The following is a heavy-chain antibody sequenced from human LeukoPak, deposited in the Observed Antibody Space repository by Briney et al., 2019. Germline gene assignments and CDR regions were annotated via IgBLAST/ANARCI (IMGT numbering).Heavy chain of an antibody. Sequence: GGSLLLSCAASGFTFSSYAMHWVRQAPGKGLEWVAVISYDGSNKYYAASVKGRFTISRDNSKNTLYLQMNSLRAEDTAVYYCASGFSGSYWRGWFDHWGQGTLVTVSS. V-gene: IGHV3-30*04. CDR3: ASGFSGSYWRGWFDH. J-gene: IGHJ5*02. D-gene: IGHD1-26*01. CDR2: ISYDGSNK. CDR1: GFTFSSYA.